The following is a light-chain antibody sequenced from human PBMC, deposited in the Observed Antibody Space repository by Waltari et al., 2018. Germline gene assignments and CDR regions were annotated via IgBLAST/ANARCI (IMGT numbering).Light chain of an antibody. CDR2: GNS. CDR1: SSNIGAGYD. CDR3: QSYDSSLSGS. V-gene: IGLV1-40*01. Sequence: QSVLTQPPSVSGAPGQRVTISCTGSSSNIGAGYDVHWYQQLPGTAPKLLIYGNSNRPSGVPDRCSGSKSGTSASLAITGLQAEDEADYYCQSYDSSLSGSFGGGTKLTVL. J-gene: IGLJ2*01.